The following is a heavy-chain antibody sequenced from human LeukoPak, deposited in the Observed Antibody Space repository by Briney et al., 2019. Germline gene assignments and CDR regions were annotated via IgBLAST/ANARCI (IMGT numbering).Heavy chain of an antibody. D-gene: IGHD6-13*01. Sequence: GGSLRLSCAASGFTFSSYSMNWVRQAPGKGLEWVSSISSSSSYIYYADSVKGRFTISRDNAKNSLYLQMNSLRAEDTAVYYCARDRRYDSSSWFYYFDYWGQGTLVTVSS. V-gene: IGHV3-21*01. CDR1: GFTFSSYS. CDR3: ARDRRYDSSSWFYYFDY. J-gene: IGHJ4*02. CDR2: ISSSSSYI.